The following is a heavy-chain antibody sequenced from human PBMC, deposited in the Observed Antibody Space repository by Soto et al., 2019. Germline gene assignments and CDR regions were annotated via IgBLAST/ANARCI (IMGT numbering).Heavy chain of an antibody. CDR3: ARGGGSYGAIYCLDY. CDR1: GGTFSSSA. D-gene: IGHD1-26*01. V-gene: IGHV1-69*01. J-gene: IGHJ4*02. Sequence: QLQLVQSGSEVKNPWSSVKVSCKASGGTFSSSAISWVRHAPGQGRNWMGGIIPIFGTANYAQKFQVRVTITADESTSTAYMELGIRRSEDKDVYYCARGGGSYGAIYCLDYWGQGTLVTVSS. CDR2: IIPIFGTA.